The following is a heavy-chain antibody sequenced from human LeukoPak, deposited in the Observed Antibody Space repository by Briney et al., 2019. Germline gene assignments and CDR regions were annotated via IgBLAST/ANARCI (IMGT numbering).Heavy chain of an antibody. CDR2: FDPEDGET. D-gene: IGHD1-26*01. CDR1: GYTLTESS. V-gene: IGHV1-24*01. Sequence: APVKVSCKVSGYTLTESSMHWVRQAPGKGLEWMGGFDPEDGETIYAQKFQGRVTMTEDTSTDTAHMELSSLRSEDTAVYYCVTDTYSGSYVGDAFDIWGQGTMVTVSS. CDR3: VTDTYSGSYVGDAFDI. J-gene: IGHJ3*02.